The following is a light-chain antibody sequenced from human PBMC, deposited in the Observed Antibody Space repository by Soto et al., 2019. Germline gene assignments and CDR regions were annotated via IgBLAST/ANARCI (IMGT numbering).Light chain of an antibody. Sequence: ELVMTQTPATLSVSRGEPATLHCRASQSVSNNLAWYQQKPGQAPRLVIYGASTSATGIPARFSGSGSGTEFTLSISSLQSEAFAVYYGQQYNTWSPLTFGGGTKVE. V-gene: IGKV3-15*01. J-gene: IGKJ4*01. CDR2: GAS. CDR3: QQYNTWSPLT. CDR1: QSVSNN.